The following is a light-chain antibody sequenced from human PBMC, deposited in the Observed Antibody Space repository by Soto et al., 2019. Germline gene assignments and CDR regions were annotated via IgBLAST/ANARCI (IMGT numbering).Light chain of an antibody. CDR3: WSYACSYAWV. J-gene: IGLJ3*02. V-gene: IGLV2-11*01. Sequence: SALTQPRSVSGSPGQSVTISCTGTSSDVGGYTYVSWYQQHTGKAPKLMLYDVIKRPSGVPDRFSGSKSGNTASLTISGLQGGDEADYYCWSYACSYAWVFGGGTKLSVL. CDR2: DVI. CDR1: SSDVGGYTY.